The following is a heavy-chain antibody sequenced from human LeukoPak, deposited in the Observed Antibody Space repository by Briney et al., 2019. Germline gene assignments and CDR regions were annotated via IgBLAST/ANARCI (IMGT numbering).Heavy chain of an antibody. CDR3: ARFTYGSGSYYYYFDY. J-gene: IGHJ4*02. CDR1: GYTFSRFG. CDR2: IGDYNGDT. D-gene: IGHD3-10*01. V-gene: IGHV1-18*01. Sequence: ASVKVSCKASGYTFSRFGISWVRQAPGQGLEWMGWIGDYNGDTNYAQNFQGRVTMTTDTSTSTAYMELRSLRSDDTAVYYCARFTYGSGSYYYYFDYWGQGTLVTVSS.